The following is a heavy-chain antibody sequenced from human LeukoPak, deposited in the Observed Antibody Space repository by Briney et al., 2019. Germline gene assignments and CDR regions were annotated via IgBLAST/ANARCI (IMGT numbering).Heavy chain of an antibody. J-gene: IGHJ4*02. Sequence: GRSLRLSCAASGFTVSSYGMHWVRQAAGKGLEWVAVIWYDGSNKYYADSVKGRFTISRDNSKNTLYLQMNSLRAEDTAVYYCAKTTETFGVVTYFDYWGQGTLVTVSS. CDR3: AKTTETFGVVTYFDY. D-gene: IGHD3-3*01. CDR1: GFTVSSYG. CDR2: IWYDGSNK. V-gene: IGHV3-33*06.